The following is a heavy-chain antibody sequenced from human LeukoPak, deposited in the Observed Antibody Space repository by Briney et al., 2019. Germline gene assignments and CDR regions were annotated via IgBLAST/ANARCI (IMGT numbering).Heavy chain of an antibody. V-gene: IGHV3-23*01. CDR2: ISGSGGST. CDR1: GFTFSSYA. J-gene: IGHJ6*02. D-gene: IGHD5-18*01. Sequence: GGSLRRSCAASGFTFSSYAMSWVRQAPGKGLEWVSAISGSGGSTYYADSVKGRFTISRDNSKNTLYLQMNSLRAEDTAVYYCAKDYSYGYPTYYYYGMDVWGQGTTVTVSS. CDR3: AKDYSYGYPTYYYYGMDV.